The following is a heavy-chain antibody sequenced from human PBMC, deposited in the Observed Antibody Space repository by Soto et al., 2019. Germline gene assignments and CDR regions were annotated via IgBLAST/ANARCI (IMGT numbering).Heavy chain of an antibody. Sequence: SVKVSCKASGGTFSNYAISWVRQAPGQGLEWMGGIIPIFVTPNYAQKFQDRVTIIADESTSTVYMELRSLRSEDTAVYYCATDPGYSNGWIIDSWGQGTQVTVSS. D-gene: IGHD6-19*01. CDR3: ATDPGYSNGWIIDS. CDR1: GGTFSNYA. V-gene: IGHV1-69*13. J-gene: IGHJ4*02. CDR2: IIPIFVTP.